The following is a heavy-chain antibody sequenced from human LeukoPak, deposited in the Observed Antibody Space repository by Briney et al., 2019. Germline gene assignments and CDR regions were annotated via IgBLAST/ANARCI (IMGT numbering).Heavy chain of an antibody. V-gene: IGHV3-15*01. J-gene: IGHJ4*02. CDR2: IKSKTDGGTT. CDR1: GFTFSNAW. D-gene: IGHD2-15*01. Sequence: GGSLRLSCAASGFTFSNAWMSWVRQAPGKGLEWVGRIKSKTDGGTTDYAAPVKGRFTISRDDSKNTLYLQMNSLKTEDTAVYYCTTGNSLLPGFDYWGQGTLVTVSS. CDR3: TTGNSLLPGFDY.